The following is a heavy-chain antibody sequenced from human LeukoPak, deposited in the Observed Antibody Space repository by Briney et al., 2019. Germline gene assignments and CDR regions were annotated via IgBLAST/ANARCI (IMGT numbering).Heavy chain of an antibody. D-gene: IGHD1-14*01. V-gene: IGHV1-69*05. CDR1: GGTFSSYA. CDR3: ARDSANQHRSFWFDP. CDR2: IVPIFGTA. J-gene: IGHJ5*02. Sequence: GASVKVSCKASGGTFSSYAISWVRQAPGQGLEWMGGIVPIFGTANYAQKFQGRVTMTRDTSTSTVYMELSSLRSEDTAVYYCARDSANQHRSFWFDPWGQGTLVTVSS.